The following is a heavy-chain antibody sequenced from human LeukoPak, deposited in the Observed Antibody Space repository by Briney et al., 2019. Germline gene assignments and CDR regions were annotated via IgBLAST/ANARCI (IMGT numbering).Heavy chain of an antibody. D-gene: IGHD5-18*01. V-gene: IGHV3-23*01. J-gene: IGHJ4*02. CDR3: ARERYSYGYGGPIEH. CDR1: GFNFNSNA. CDR2: MSSRGDTI. Sequence: QPGGSLRLSCAASGFNFNSNAMNWVRQAPGKGLEWVSIMSSRGDTIYYADSVKGRFTISRDISKNMLFPQMNSLRVEDTAVYYCARERYSYGYGGPIEHWGQGTLVTVSS.